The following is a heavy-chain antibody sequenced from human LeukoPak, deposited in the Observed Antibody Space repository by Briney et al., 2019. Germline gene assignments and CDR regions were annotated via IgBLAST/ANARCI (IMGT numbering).Heavy chain of an antibody. CDR2: VNPNNGDA. CDR1: GYSFTNYD. V-gene: IGHV1-8*02. J-gene: IGHJ5*02. D-gene: IGHD7-27*01. Sequence: ASVKVSCKASGYSFTNYDINWVRQAAGPGLEWMGWVNPNNGDAGFSQKFQGRVTLTSNTSLTTAYMELTSLTSEDTAVYYCARGLGTYWGKDFLNWFDPWGQGTLDTVSS. CDR3: ARGLGTYWGKDFLNWFDP.